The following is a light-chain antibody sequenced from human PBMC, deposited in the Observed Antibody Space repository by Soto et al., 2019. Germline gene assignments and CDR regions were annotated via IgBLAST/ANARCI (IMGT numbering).Light chain of an antibody. CDR1: ISDVGGHGY. CDR2: EVT. V-gene: IGLV2-14*01. Sequence: QSALTQPASVSGSPGQSITISCTGTISDVGGHGYVSWYQQHPGKAPKLMIYEVTYRPSGVSDRFSGSKSGNTASLTISGLQAEDEADYYCVACTSHSSHYVFGTGTKLTVL. CDR3: VACTSHSSHYV. J-gene: IGLJ1*01.